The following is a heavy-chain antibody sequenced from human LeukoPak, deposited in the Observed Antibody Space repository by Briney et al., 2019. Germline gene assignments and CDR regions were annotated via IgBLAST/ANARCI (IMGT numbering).Heavy chain of an antibody. CDR1: AGFTRRGYY. V-gene: IGHV4-38-2*01. Sequence: SESLSPIWRLSAGFTRRGYYWGWVRQPPGRGLERIWVIDHRGSAYYTPSLQSRVSISVDTYKTQFTLKLTSMTAADTAIYFCASRSPDSSNYSYPDCWGQGTLVTVSS. CDR3: ASRSPDSSNYSYPDC. J-gene: IGHJ4*02. CDR2: IDHRGSA. D-gene: IGHD3-22*01.